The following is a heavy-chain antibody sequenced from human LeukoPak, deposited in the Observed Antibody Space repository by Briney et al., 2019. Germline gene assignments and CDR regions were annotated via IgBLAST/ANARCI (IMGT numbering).Heavy chain of an antibody. J-gene: IGHJ6*04. CDR3: AKPSGRGHYYYYYGMDV. CDR1: GFTFSSYA. Sequence: GGSLRLSCAASGFTFSSYAMSWVRQAPGKGLEWVSATSGSGGSTYYADSVKGRFTISRDNSKNTLYLQMNSLRAEDTAVYYCAKPSGRGHYYYYYGMDVWGKGTTVTVSS. CDR2: TSGSGGST. V-gene: IGHV3-23*01.